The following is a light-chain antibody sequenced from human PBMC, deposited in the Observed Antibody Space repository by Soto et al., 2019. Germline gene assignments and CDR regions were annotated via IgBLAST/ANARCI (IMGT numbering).Light chain of an antibody. CDR3: HQYNTWPRT. CDR1: QSVGSN. CDR2: GAS. J-gene: IGKJ1*01. V-gene: IGKV3-15*01. Sequence: EIVVTQSPATLSVSPGQRATLSCRASQSVGSNLAWYQQKPGQAPRLLMYGASTRASGFPARFSGSGSETEFTLTISILQSDDFAVYYCHQYNTWPRTFGQGTRVEIK.